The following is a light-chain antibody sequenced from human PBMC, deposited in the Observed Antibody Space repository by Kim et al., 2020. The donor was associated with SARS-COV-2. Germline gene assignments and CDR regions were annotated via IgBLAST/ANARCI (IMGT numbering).Light chain of an antibody. CDR3: SSYTSSSSLVV. CDR2: DVS. Sequence: QSITLSCTGTSSDVGAYNFVSWYQQYPGKAPKLMVYDVSYRPSGVSNRFSGSKSGNTASLTISGLQAQDEADYYCSSYTSSSSLVVFGGGTKVTVL. CDR1: SSDVGAYNF. V-gene: IGLV2-14*03. J-gene: IGLJ2*01.